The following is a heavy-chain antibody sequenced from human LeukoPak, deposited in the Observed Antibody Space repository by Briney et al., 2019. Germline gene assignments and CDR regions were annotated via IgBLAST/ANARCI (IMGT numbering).Heavy chain of an antibody. V-gene: IGHV3-30-3*01. Sequence: GGSLRLSCAASGFTFSSYAMHWVRQAPGKGLEWVAVISYDGSNKYCADSVKGRFTISRDNSKNTLYLQMNSLRAEDTAVYYCARASVDSSGFWINTFDYWGQGTLVTVSS. CDR1: GFTFSSYA. CDR3: ARASVDSSGFWINTFDY. CDR2: ISYDGSNK. D-gene: IGHD3-22*01. J-gene: IGHJ4*02.